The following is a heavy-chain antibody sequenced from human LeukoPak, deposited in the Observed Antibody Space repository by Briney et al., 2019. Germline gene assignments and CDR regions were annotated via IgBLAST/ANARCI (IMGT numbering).Heavy chain of an antibody. CDR2: IRWHSGSI. CDR3: AKDITSSLHYYGTDV. V-gene: IGHV3-9*01. J-gene: IGHJ6*02. CDR1: GFTFVDFV. Sequence: GGSLRLSCAASGFTFVDFVMHWVGQARGKGLEWVSGIRWHSGSIDHADYWKGRFIITRDNAKISLYLQINSQLAEYTNLYYCAKDITSSLHYYGTDVWGQGTTAIVSS.